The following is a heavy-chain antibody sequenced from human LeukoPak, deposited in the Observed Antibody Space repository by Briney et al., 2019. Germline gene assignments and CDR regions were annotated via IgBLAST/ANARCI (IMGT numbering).Heavy chain of an antibody. J-gene: IGHJ4*02. D-gene: IGHD3-22*01. V-gene: IGHV3-53*05. CDR3: ARGLSGHSIFGSGLSDY. CDR2: LYDSNEN. CDR1: GFSVSTNY. Sequence: GGSLRLSCVASGFSVSTNYMNWVRQAPGKGPEWVSVLYDSNENFYLAAVEGRFFISRDIPTNTLYLQMNSLRPEDTAVYYCARGLSGHSIFGSGLSDYWGRGTLVTVSS.